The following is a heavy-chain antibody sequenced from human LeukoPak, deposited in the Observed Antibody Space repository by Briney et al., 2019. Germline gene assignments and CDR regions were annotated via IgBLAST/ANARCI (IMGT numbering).Heavy chain of an antibody. CDR3: ARGYNVVGATNMFDY. CDR1: GGSFSGYY. V-gene: IGHV4-34*01. D-gene: IGHD2-2*01. Sequence: SETLSLTCAVYGGSFSGYYWSWIRQPPGKGLEWIGEINHSGSTNYNPSLKSRVTISVDTSKNQFSLKLSSVTAADTAVYYCARGYNVVGATNMFDYWGQGTLVTVSS. CDR2: INHSGST. J-gene: IGHJ4*02.